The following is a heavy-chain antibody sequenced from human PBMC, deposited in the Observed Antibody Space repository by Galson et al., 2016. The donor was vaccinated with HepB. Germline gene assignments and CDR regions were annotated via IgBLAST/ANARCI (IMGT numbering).Heavy chain of an antibody. CDR2: ISNDGSIH. CDR1: GFSISSYT. Sequence: SLRLSCAASGFSISSYTLFWVRLAPGKGLEWVALISNDGSIHDSVDSVKGRFNISRDNSKNTLYLQMNSLRADDTAVYYCARDGRAWLRPFIRNFGMDVWRPGTTLTVSS. D-gene: IGHD5-12*01. J-gene: IGHJ6*02. V-gene: IGHV3-30*04. CDR3: ARDGRAWLRPFIRNFGMDV.